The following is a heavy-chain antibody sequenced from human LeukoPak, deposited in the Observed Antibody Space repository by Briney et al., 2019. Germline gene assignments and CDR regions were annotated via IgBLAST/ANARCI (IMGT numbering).Heavy chain of an antibody. D-gene: IGHD3-22*01. CDR3: ARDKHYYDSSNYV. V-gene: IGHV3-20*04. J-gene: IGHJ4*02. CDR2: INWNGGTT. CDR1: GFTFNDYG. Sequence: GGSLRLSCAASGFTFNDYGMSWVRQGPGKGLEWVSGINWNGGTTGYADSVKGRFTISRDNAKNSLYLQMNSLRAEDTALYYCARDKHYYDSSNYVWGQGTLVTVSS.